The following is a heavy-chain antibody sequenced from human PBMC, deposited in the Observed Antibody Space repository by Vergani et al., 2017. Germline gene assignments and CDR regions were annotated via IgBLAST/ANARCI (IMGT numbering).Heavy chain of an antibody. CDR3: ATDVNGSGTFDP. CDR1: GYTLTELS. CDR2: FDPENGET. J-gene: IGHJ5*02. D-gene: IGHD3-10*01. Sequence: QVQLVQSGAEVKKPGSSVKVSCKVSGYTLTELSMHWVRQAPGKGLEWMGGFDPENGETIYAQKFQGRVTMTEDTSTDTAYMELSSLRSEDTAVYYCATDVNGSGTFDPWGQGTLVTVSS. V-gene: IGHV1-24*01.